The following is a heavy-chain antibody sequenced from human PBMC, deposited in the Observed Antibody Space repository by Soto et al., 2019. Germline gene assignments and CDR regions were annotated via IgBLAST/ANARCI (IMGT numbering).Heavy chain of an antibody. J-gene: IGHJ4*02. Sequence: SETLSLTCTVSGGSISSGGYYWSWIRQHPGKGLEWIGYISYIGSTYYNPSLRSRVAISADTSTNQFSLKVSSVTAADTAVYYCARVIAMTTIPNTIFDYWGQGALVTVSS. CDR1: GGSISSGGYY. V-gene: IGHV4-31*03. CDR2: ISYIGST. CDR3: ARVIAMTTIPNTIFDY. D-gene: IGHD4-4*01.